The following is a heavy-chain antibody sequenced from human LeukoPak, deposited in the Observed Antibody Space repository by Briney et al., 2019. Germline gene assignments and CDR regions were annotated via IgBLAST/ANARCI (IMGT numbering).Heavy chain of an antibody. CDR2: IYHNGST. D-gene: IGHD2-2*01. Sequence: PSETLSHTCAVSGGSISSGNWWTWVRQPPEKGLEWIGEIYHNGSTYYNPSLKRRVTISIDKSKNQFSLKLSSVTAADTAVYYCASRVPAGGDAFVLWAQGPMVTVST. V-gene: IGHV4-4*02. CDR1: GGSISSGNW. CDR3: ASRVPAGGDAFVL. J-gene: IGHJ3*01.